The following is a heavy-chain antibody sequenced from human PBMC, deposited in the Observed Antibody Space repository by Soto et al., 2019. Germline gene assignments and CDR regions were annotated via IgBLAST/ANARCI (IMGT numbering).Heavy chain of an antibody. V-gene: IGHV3-21*01. CDR1: GFTFSNYT. CDR3: ARANYDFWSGYSNYYGMDV. D-gene: IGHD3-3*01. J-gene: IGHJ6*02. Sequence: EVQLVESGGGLVKPGGSLRVSCAASGFTFSNYTMNWVRQAPGKGLEWVSAISSSSTYIYYADSVKGRFTISRDNARQSLYLQLTSLGAEDTAVYYCARANYDFWSGYSNYYGMDVWGQGTTVTVSS. CDR2: ISSSSTYI.